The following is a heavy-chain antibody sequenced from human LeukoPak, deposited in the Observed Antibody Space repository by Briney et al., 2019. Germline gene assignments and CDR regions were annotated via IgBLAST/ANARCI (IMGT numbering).Heavy chain of an antibody. CDR1: GFTFSIYA. CDR3: ARDRPNYYGSDGHYYRRDGDY. D-gene: IGHD3-22*01. CDR2: ITSRGEST. Sequence: PGGSLSLSCAASGFTFSIYAMSWVRQAPGKGLEWVSSITSRGESTCYVDSVKGRFTITRDNSENTLYLQMHSLSAEDTAVYYCARDRPNYYGSDGHYYRRDGDYWGRGTLVSVSS. J-gene: IGHJ4*02. V-gene: IGHV3-23*01.